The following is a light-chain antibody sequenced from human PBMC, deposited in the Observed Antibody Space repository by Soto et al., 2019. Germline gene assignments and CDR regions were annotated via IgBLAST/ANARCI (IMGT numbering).Light chain of an antibody. V-gene: IGLV2-8*01. CDR2: EVT. Sequence: QSVLTQPPSAAGSPGQSVTISCTGTTSDVGGYNYVSWYQQHPGKAPKLMIYEVTKRPSGVPDRFSGSKSGNTASLTVSGLQAEDEADYYCLSYAGSNTLVFGGGTQLTVL. J-gene: IGLJ2*01. CDR3: LSYAGSNTLV. CDR1: TSDVGGYNY.